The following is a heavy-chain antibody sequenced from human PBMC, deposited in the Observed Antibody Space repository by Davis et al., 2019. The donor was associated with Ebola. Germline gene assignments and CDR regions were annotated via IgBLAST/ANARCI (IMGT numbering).Heavy chain of an antibody. Sequence: GESLKISCAASGFTFSSYAMHWVRQAPGKGLEWVAVISYDGSNKYYADSVKGRFTISRDNAKNTLYLQMNSLRAEDTAVYYCARVYGDSTSYNWFDPWGQGTLVTVSS. D-gene: IGHD4-17*01. CDR3: ARVYGDSTSYNWFDP. V-gene: IGHV3-30-3*01. CDR1: GFTFSSYA. CDR2: ISYDGSNK. J-gene: IGHJ5*02.